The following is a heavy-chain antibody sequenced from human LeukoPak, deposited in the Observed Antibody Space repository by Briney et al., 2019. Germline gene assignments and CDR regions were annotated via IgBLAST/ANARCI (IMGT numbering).Heavy chain of an antibody. V-gene: IGHV3-30*04. J-gene: IGHJ4*02. D-gene: IGHD2-2*01. CDR3: ARDLKTAMDYFDY. CDR1: GFTFSTYS. Sequence: GGSLRLSCAASGFTFSTYSMHWVRQAPGKGLEWVAIISYDGSKKYYADSVKGRFTISRDNSKNTLFLQMNSLRPEDTAVYYCARDLKTAMDYFDYWGQGALVTVSS. CDR2: ISYDGSKK.